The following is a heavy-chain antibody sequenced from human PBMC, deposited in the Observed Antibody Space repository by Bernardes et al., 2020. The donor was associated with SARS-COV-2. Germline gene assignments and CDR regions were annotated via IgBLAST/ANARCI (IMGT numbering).Heavy chain of an antibody. D-gene: IGHD4-17*01. CDR2: ISNNGNKQ. CDR1: GFTFSIHA. CDR3: ATEDGEWLES. V-gene: IGHV3-30-3*01. J-gene: IGHJ5*01. Sequence: GGSLRLSCVASGFTFSIHAIHWVRQPPGKGLEWVAAISNNGNKQYYTEAVKGRFTISRDNSRNTLYLQMNSLRTEDTAVYHCATEDGEWLESWGQGTLVTVSS.